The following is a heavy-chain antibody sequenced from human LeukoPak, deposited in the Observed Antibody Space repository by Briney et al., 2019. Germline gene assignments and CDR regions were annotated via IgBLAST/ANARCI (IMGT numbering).Heavy chain of an antibody. Sequence: GESLNISCKGSGYSFTSYWIGWVRQMPGKGLEWMGIIYPGDSDTRYSPSFQGQVTISADKSISTAYLQWSSLKASDTAMYYCARHRRATVNHYYYGMDVWGQGTTVTVSS. D-gene: IGHD4-17*01. J-gene: IGHJ6*02. V-gene: IGHV5-51*01. CDR3: ARHRRATVNHYYYGMDV. CDR1: GYSFTSYW. CDR2: IYPGDSDT.